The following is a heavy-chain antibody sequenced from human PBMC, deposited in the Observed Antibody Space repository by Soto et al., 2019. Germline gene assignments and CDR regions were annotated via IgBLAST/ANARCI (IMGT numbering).Heavy chain of an antibody. D-gene: IGHD6-13*01. V-gene: IGHV5-51*01. J-gene: IGHJ5*02. CDR3: ASTSIAAAGKDYNWFDP. CDR2: IYPGDSDT. Sequence: GESLKISCKGSGYRFTNYWIGWVRQMPGKGLEWMGIIYPGDSDTRYGPSFQGQVTISADKSISTAYLQWSSLKASDTAIYYCASTSIAAAGKDYNWFDPWGQGTLVTVSS. CDR1: GYRFTNYW.